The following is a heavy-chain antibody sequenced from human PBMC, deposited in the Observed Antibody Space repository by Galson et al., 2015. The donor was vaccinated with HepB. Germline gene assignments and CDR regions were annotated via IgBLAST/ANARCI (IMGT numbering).Heavy chain of an antibody. Sequence: SLRLSCAASGFTYSSYAMHWVRQAPGKGLEWVAVISYDGSNKYYADSVKGRFTISRDNSKNTLYLQMNSLRAEDTAVYYCAREGGEAADYWGQGTLVTVSS. V-gene: IGHV3-30-3*01. CDR2: ISYDGSNK. J-gene: IGHJ4*02. CDR1: GFTYSSYA. CDR3: AREGGEAADY. D-gene: IGHD6-13*01.